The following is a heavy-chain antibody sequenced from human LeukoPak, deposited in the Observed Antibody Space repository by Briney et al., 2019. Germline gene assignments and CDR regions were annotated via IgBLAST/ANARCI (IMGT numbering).Heavy chain of an antibody. Sequence: GGSLRLSCAASGLTFSSYAMTWVPQAPGKGLEWVSAISGSGGSTYYADSVKGRFTISRDNSKNTLYLQMNSLRAEDTAVYYCAKDIPTGWYPPWLDPWGQGTLVTVSS. CDR1: GLTFSSYA. CDR3: AKDIPTGWYPPWLDP. D-gene: IGHD6-19*01. J-gene: IGHJ5*02. V-gene: IGHV3-23*01. CDR2: ISGSGGST.